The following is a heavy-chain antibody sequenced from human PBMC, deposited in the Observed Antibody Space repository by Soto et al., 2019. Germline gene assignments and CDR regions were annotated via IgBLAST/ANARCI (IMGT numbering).Heavy chain of an antibody. CDR2: TNQSGST. CDR1: GGSFSGYY. D-gene: IGHD3-10*01. J-gene: IGHJ4*02. Sequence: LSLTCAVYGGSFSGYYWTWIRQPPGKGLEWIGETNQSGSTNYNPSLKSRVTISVDTSKKQFSLKLSSVTAADTAVYYCARGYGSGSYYDYWGQGTLVTVSS. V-gene: IGHV4-34*01. CDR3: ARGYGSGSYYDY.